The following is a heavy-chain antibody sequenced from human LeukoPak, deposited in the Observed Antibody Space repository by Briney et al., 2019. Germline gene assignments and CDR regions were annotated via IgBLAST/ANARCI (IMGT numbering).Heavy chain of an antibody. CDR1: GGSISSGGYY. D-gene: IGHD3-3*01. V-gene: IGHV4-31*03. CDR2: IYYSGST. J-gene: IGHJ4*02. CDR3: ARENTRYDFWSGYYGIDY. Sequence: SETLSLTCTVSGGSISSGGYYWSWIHQHPGKGLEWIGYIYYSGSTYYNPSLKSRVTISVDTSKNQFSLKLSSVTAADTAVYYCARENTRYDFWSGYYGIDYWGQGTLVTVSS.